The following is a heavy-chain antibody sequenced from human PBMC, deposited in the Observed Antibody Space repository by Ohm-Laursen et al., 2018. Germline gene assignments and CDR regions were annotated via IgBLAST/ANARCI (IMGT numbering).Heavy chain of an antibody. Sequence: SLRLSCTASGFTFSSDTMSWVRQAPGKGLEWVANIKQDGSEKYYVDSVKGRFTISRDNAKNSLYLQMNSLRAEDTAVYYCARDPDYDFWSGYGYWGQGTLVTVSS. J-gene: IGHJ4*02. CDR2: IKQDGSEK. D-gene: IGHD3-3*01. CDR1: GFTFSSDT. V-gene: IGHV3-7*01. CDR3: ARDPDYDFWSGYGY.